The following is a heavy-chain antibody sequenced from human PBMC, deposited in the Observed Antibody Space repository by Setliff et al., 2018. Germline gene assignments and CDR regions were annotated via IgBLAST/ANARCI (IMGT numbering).Heavy chain of an antibody. CDR3: ARDLRYSTRVYYYYYGMDV. J-gene: IGHJ6*02. CDR1: GFTFSSYA. V-gene: IGHV3-74*01. CDR2: INRDGSNI. Sequence: GGSLRLSCAASGFTFSSYAMSWVRQAPGKGLVWVSHINRDGSNIRYADSVKGRFTISRDIAKNTLYLQINSLRAEDTAVYYCARDLRYSTRVYYYYYGMDVWGQGTTVTVSS. D-gene: IGHD6-13*01.